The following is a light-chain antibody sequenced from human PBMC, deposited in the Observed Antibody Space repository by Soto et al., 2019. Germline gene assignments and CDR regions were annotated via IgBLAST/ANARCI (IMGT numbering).Light chain of an antibody. V-gene: IGKV3-15*01. Sequence: EIVMTQSPATMSVSPGERATLSCRASQSMGSNVAWYQQKPGQAPRLLIYAASSLQSGVPSRFSGSGSETEFTLTISSLQPDDFATYYCQQYNSYSFGQGTKVDTK. CDR2: AAS. CDR3: QQYNSYS. J-gene: IGKJ1*01. CDR1: QSMGSN.